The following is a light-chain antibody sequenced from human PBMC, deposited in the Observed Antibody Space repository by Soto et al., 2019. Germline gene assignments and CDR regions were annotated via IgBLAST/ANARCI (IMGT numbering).Light chain of an antibody. Sequence: EIVMTQSQGTLSVSPGVRATLSGGASQSINSNLAWYQQKPGQAHRLLISGASTRATGIPARFSGSGSGTDFTLSIRSLQSEDIAVYYCQQYHNWVTFGGGTKVEIK. J-gene: IGKJ4*01. CDR1: QSINSN. V-gene: IGKV3D-15*01. CDR2: GAS. CDR3: QQYHNWVT.